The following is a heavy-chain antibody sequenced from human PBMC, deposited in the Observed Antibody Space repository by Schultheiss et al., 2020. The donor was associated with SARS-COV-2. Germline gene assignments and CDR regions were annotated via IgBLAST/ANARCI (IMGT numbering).Heavy chain of an antibody. Sequence: GGSLRLSCAASGFTFSSYWMHWVRQAPGKGLVWVSRINSDGSSTSYADSVKGRFTISRDNAKNTLYLQMNSLRAEDTAVYYCAREGGSDRGFDYWGQGTLVTVSS. CDR3: AREGGSDRGFDY. D-gene: IGHD1-26*01. CDR1: GFTFSSYW. CDR2: INSDGSST. J-gene: IGHJ4*02. V-gene: IGHV3-74*01.